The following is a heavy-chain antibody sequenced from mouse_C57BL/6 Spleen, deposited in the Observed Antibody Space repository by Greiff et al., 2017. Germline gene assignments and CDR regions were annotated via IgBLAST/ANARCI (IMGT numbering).Heavy chain of an antibody. Sequence: EVQRVESGGGLVKPGGSLKLSCAASGFTFSSYAMSWVRQTPEKRLEWVATISDGGSYTYYPDNVKGRFTISRDNAKNNLYLQMSHLKSEDTAMYYCARDRNYGSSYHWYFDVWGTGTTVTVSS. V-gene: IGHV5-4*01. CDR2: ISDGGSYT. CDR3: ARDRNYGSSYHWYFDV. J-gene: IGHJ1*03. CDR1: GFTFSSYA. D-gene: IGHD1-1*01.